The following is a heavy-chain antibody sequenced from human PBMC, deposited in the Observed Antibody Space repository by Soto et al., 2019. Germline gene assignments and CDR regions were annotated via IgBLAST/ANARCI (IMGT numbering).Heavy chain of an antibody. V-gene: IGHV3-30-3*01. J-gene: IGHJ3*02. D-gene: IGHD3-16*01. CDR3: ARGGGSGGSRHLGAFDI. CDR2: ISYDGSNK. Sequence: QVQLVESGGGVVQPGRSLRLSCAASGFTFSSYAMHWVRQAPGKGLEWVAVISYDGSNKYYADSVKGRFTISRDNSKNTLYLQMNSQRAEDTAVYYCARGGGSGGSRHLGAFDIWGQGTMVTVSS. CDR1: GFTFSSYA.